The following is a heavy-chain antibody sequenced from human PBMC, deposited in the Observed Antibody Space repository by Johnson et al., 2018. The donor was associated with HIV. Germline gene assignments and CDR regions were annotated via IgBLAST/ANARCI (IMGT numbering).Heavy chain of an antibody. CDR3: ARDREYGLAWGWTLDI. CDR2: ISSTASTI. V-gene: IGHV3-48*04. D-gene: IGHD2/OR15-2a*01. CDR1: RFIFSSYW. Sequence: VQLVESGGGLVQPGGSLRLSCAASRFIFSSYWMSWVRQAPGKGLEWVSFISSTASTIYYADSVKGRFTISRDNAKNSLYLQMNSLRTEDTAVYYCARDREYGLAWGWTLDIWGQGTMVTVSS. J-gene: IGHJ3*02.